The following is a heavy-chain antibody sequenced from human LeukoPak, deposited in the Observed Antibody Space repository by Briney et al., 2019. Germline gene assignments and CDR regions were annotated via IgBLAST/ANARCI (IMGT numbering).Heavy chain of an antibody. V-gene: IGHV4-38-2*01. D-gene: IGHD2-15*01. CDR3: ARVAGGSSDY. CDR2: SYHTGNT. Sequence: SETLSVTCAVSGYSISSGYYWGWIRQPPGKGLEWIGSSYHTGNTDYNPSLKSRVTVSVDTSKNQFSLTLSSVTAADTAVYYCARVAGGSSDYWGQGTLVTVSS. CDR1: GYSISSGYY. J-gene: IGHJ4*02.